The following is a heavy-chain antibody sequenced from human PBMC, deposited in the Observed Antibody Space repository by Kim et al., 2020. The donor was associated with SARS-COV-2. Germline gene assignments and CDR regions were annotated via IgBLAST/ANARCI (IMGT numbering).Heavy chain of an antibody. V-gene: IGHV4-34*01. J-gene: IGHJ5*02. CDR3: TRKKGAPGSFDP. D-gene: IGHD3-10*01. Sequence: SETLSLTCAVYGGSFGGHHWSWIRQPPGKGLEWIGDITYSSFTNYNPSLKRRVTMSVDTSTNQFSLNLTSVTAADTAVYFCTRKKGAPGSFDPWGHGTLV. CDR2: ITYSSFT. CDR1: GGSFGGHH.